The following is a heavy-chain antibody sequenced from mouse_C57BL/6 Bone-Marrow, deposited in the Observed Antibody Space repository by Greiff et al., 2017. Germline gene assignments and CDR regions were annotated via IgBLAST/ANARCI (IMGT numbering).Heavy chain of an antibody. D-gene: IGHD1-1*01. CDR1: GYAFSSSW. Sequence: QVQLQQSGPELVKPGASVKISCKASGYAFSSSWMNWVKQRPGKGLEWIGRIYPGDGDTNYNGKFKGKATLTADKSSSTAYMQLSSLTSEDSAVYFCARERGFITTVPHYYAMDYWGQGTSVTVSS. CDR3: ARERGFITTVPHYYAMDY. J-gene: IGHJ4*01. V-gene: IGHV1-82*01. CDR2: IYPGDGDT.